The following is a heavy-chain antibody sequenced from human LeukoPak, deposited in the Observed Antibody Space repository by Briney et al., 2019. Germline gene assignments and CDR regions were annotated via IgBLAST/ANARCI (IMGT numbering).Heavy chain of an antibody. Sequence: PGGSLRLSCAASGFTFSSYDMHWVRQVPGKGLEWVAVISFDGSNKYYADSVKGRFTISRDNSKNTLFLQMNSLRAEDTAVYYCARSIAARYFDYWGQGTLVTVSS. CDR1: GFTFSSYD. V-gene: IGHV3-30*03. J-gene: IGHJ4*02. CDR2: ISFDGSNK. CDR3: ARSIAARYFDY. D-gene: IGHD6-6*01.